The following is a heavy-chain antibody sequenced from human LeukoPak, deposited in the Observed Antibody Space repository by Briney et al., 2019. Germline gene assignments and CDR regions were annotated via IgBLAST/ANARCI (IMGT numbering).Heavy chain of an antibody. CDR2: IYYSGGT. CDR1: GGSISSYY. V-gene: IGHV4-59*01. CDR3: AGASLYYDSSGQRTFDI. D-gene: IGHD3-22*01. J-gene: IGHJ3*02. Sequence: PSETLSLTCTVSGGSISSYYWNWIRQPPGKGLEWIGYIYYSGGTNYNPSLKSRVTISLDTSKNQSSLKLSSATAADTAVYYCAGASLYYDSSGQRTFDIWGQGTMVTVSS.